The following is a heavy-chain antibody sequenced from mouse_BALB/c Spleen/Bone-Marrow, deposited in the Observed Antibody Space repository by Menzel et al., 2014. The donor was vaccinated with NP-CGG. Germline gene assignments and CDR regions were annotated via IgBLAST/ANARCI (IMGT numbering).Heavy chain of an antibody. CDR1: GYTFTDYT. CDR2: VNPNIGGT. Sequence: EVQLVESGPELVKPGASVKISCKTSGYTFTDYTLHWVKQSHGKSLEWIGGVNPNIGGTTYNQKFKGKASLTVNKSSTTAYMELRSLTSEDSAVYYCARGRWYYWGQGTTLTVSS. D-gene: IGHD2-3*01. CDR3: ARGRWYY. J-gene: IGHJ2*01. V-gene: IGHV1-22*01.